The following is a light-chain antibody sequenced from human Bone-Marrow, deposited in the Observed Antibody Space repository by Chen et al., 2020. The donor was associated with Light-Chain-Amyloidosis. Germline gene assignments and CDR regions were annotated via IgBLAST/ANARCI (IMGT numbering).Light chain of an antibody. CDR2: EVT. CDR1: SSDVGGDNH. Sequence: QSALTQPASVSGSPGQSITISCTGTSSDVGGDNHVSWYQQPPDKAPKLMIYEVTNRPSWVPDRFSGSESDNTASLTISGLQTEDEADYVCSSYTSTNPLVFGSGTRVTVL. J-gene: IGLJ1*01. CDR3: SSYTSTNPLV. V-gene: IGLV2-14*01.